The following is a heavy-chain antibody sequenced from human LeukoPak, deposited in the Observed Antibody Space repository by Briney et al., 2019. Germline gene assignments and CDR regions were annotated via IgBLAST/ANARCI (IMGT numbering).Heavy chain of an antibody. CDR3: AKVGIRISLIVVVFTTADDWYFDL. J-gene: IGHJ2*01. V-gene: IGHV3-23*01. CDR1: GFSFSDYA. D-gene: IGHD3-22*01. Sequence: GGSLRLSCAASGFSFSDYAMNWVRQAPGKGLEWVSGISRSGGGTYYADSVKGRLTISRDNSKNTLYLQMASLRAEDTAVYYCAKVGIRISLIVVVFTTADDWYFDLWGRGTLVTASS. CDR2: ISRSGGGT.